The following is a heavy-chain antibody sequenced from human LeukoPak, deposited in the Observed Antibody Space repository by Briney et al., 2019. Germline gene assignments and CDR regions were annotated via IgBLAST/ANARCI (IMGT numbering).Heavy chain of an antibody. CDR1: GFTFDDYA. D-gene: IGHD1-26*01. V-gene: IGHV3-9*01. CDR2: ISWNSGSI. Sequence: PWGSLRLSCAASGFTFDDYAMHWVRQAPGKGLEWVSGISWNSGSIGYADSVKGRFTISRDNAKNSLYLQMNSLRAEDTALYYCAKDISLVGIYYFDYWGQGTLVTVSS. J-gene: IGHJ4*02. CDR3: AKDISLVGIYYFDY.